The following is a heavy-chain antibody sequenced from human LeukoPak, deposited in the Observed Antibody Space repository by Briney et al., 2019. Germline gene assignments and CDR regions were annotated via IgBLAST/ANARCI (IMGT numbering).Heavy chain of an antibody. D-gene: IGHD3-22*01. CDR3: ARTNTDSSGYYTSYYFDY. CDR1: GYTFTGYY. CDR2: INPNSGGT. J-gene: IGHJ4*02. Sequence: ASVKVSCKASGYTFTGYYMHWVRQAPGQGLEWMGWINPNSGGTNYAQKFQGRLTMTRDTSISTAYMELSRLRSDDTAVYYCARTNTDSSGYYTSYYFDYWGQGTLVTVSS. V-gene: IGHV1-2*02.